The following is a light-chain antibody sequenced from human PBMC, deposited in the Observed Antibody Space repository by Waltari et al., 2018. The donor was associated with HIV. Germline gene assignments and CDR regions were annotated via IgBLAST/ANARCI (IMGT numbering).Light chain of an antibody. V-gene: IGLV2-18*02. CDR1: NSDVGSYNR. CDR3: SSYTSSSTLWM. J-gene: IGLJ3*02. Sequence: QSALTQPPSVSGSPGQSVTISCTGTNSDVGSYNRVSWYQLPPGTAPKLMIYEFNNRPPGVPDPLSGSKSGKTASLTISGLQAEDEADYYCSSYTSSSTLWMFGGGTKLTVL. CDR2: EFN.